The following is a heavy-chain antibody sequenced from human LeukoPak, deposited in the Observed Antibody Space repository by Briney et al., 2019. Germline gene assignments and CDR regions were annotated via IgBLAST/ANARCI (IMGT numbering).Heavy chain of an antibody. J-gene: IGHJ4*02. V-gene: IGHV3-49*03. CDR3: TRSYYYDSSGYYSY. CDR1: GFTFGDYA. CDR2: IRRKAYGGTT. D-gene: IGHD3-22*01. Sequence: PGGSLRLSCIASGFTFGDYAMSWFRQAPGKGLEWVGFIRRKAYGGTTEYAASVKGRFTISRDDSKSIAYLQMNSLKTEDTAVYYCTRSYYYDSSGYYSYWGQGTLVTVSS.